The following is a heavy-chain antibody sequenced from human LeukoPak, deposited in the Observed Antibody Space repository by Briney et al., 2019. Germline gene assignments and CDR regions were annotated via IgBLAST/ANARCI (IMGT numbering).Heavy chain of an antibody. CDR2: ISYDGSTK. D-gene: IGHD2-15*01. J-gene: IGHJ4*02. CDR1: GFTFSSYA. Sequence: PGGSLRLSCAASGFTFSSYAMHWVRQAPGKGLEWVAVISYDGSTKYYADSVKGRFTISRDNSKNTLYLQMNSLRAEDTAVYYCARGLVVVVSAKSPGGPHFDYWGQGTLVTVSS. CDR3: ARGLVVVVSAKSPGGPHFDY. V-gene: IGHV3-30-3*01.